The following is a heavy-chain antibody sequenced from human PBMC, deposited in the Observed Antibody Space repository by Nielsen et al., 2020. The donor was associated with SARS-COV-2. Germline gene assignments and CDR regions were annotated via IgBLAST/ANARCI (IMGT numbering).Heavy chain of an antibody. D-gene: IGHD6-6*01. V-gene: IGHV4-34*01. CDR2: INHSGST. J-gene: IGHJ4*02. CDR1: GGSFSGYY. CDR3: ARLRPGMYYFDY. Sequence: SETLSLTCAVYGGSFSGYYWSWIRQPPGKGLEWIGEINHSGSTNYNPSLKSRVTISVDTSKSQFSLKLSSVTAADTAVYYCARLRPGMYYFDYWGQGTLVTVSS.